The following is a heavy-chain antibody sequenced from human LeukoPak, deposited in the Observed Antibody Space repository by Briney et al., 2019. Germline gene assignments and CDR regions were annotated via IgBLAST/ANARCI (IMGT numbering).Heavy chain of an antibody. CDR2: INPKSGGT. V-gene: IGHV1-2*02. CDR1: GYTFTGYF. CDR3: ARSMVVRGVMGNYFDP. J-gene: IGHJ5*02. D-gene: IGHD3-10*01. Sequence: ASVKVSCKASGYTFTGYFIHWVRQAPGQGLEWMGWINPKSGGTNYQQKFQDRVTMTRDTSITTAHMEMSRLRSDDTAVYYCARSMVVRGVMGNYFDPWGQGTLVTVSS.